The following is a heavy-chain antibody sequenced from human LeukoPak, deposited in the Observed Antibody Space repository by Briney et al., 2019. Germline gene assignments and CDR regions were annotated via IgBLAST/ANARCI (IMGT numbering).Heavy chain of an antibody. J-gene: IGHJ3*02. CDR3: ARSMATVTKGSRDAFDI. CDR2: IDWDDDK. D-gene: IGHD4-17*01. Sequence: ESGPALVKSTQTLTLTCTFSGFSVSTSALCMNWIRQHPGMALEWLARIDWDDDKYYSTSLKTRLTISKDTSKDQVVLKLNSMDPMDTATYYCARSMATVTKGSRDAFDIWGQGTMVTVSS. CDR1: GFSVSTSALC. V-gene: IGHV2-70*11.